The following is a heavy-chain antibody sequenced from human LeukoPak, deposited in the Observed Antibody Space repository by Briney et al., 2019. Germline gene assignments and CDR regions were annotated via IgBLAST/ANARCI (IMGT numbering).Heavy chain of an antibody. CDR3: AKDIAVTMTMYYFDY. D-gene: IGHD3-22*01. Sequence: PGGSLRLSCAASGFTFDDYAMHWVRQAPGKGLEWVSGISWNSGSIVYAASVKGRFTISRDNAKNSLYLQMNSLRAEDTALYYCAKDIAVTMTMYYFDYWGQGTLVTVSS. CDR2: ISWNSGSI. V-gene: IGHV3-9*01. CDR1: GFTFDDYA. J-gene: IGHJ4*02.